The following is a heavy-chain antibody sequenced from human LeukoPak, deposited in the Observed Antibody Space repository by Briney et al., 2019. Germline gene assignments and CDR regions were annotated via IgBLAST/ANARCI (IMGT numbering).Heavy chain of an antibody. J-gene: IGHJ3*02. CDR1: GYTITRYG. CDR3: ARDTPNYDSSGYRSDAFDI. Sequence: ASVKVSCKASGYTITRYGISWVRQAPGQGLEWMGWISAYNGNTNYAQKLQGRVTMTTDTSTSTAYMELRSLRSDDTAVYYCARDTPNYDSSGYRSDAFDIWGQETMVTVSS. D-gene: IGHD3-22*01. CDR2: ISAYNGNT. V-gene: IGHV1-18*01.